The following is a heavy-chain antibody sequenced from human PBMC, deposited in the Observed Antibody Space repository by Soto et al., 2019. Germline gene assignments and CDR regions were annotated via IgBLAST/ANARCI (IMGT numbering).Heavy chain of an antibody. D-gene: IGHD3-10*01. CDR3: ARDIFGVTMVRGVIIPPFDIDY. V-gene: IGHV3-7*01. CDR1: GFTFSSYW. Sequence: GGSLRLSCAASGFTFSSYWMSWVRQAPGKGLEWVANIKQDGSEKYYVDSVKGRFTISRDNAKNSLYLQMNSLRAEDTAVYYCARDIFGVTMVRGVIIPPFDIDYWGQGTLVTVSS. CDR2: IKQDGSEK. J-gene: IGHJ4*02.